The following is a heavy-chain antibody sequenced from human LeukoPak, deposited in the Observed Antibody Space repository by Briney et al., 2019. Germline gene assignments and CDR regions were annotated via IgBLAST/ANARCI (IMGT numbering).Heavy chain of an antibody. V-gene: IGHV4-61*10. CDR1: GGSISSGSYY. J-gene: IGHJ6*03. D-gene: IGHD1-1*01. CDR3: AKDGSERGAETDYMDV. Sequence: SETLSLTCTVSGGSISSGSYYWSWIRQPAGKGLEWIGEIYHSGSTNYNPSLKSRVTISMDKSKNQFSLNLSSVTAADTAVYYCAKDGSERGAETDYMDVWGKGTTVTVSS. CDR2: IYHSGST.